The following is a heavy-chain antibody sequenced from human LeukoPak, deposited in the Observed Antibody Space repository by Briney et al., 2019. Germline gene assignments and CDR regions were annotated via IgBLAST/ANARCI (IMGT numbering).Heavy chain of an antibody. CDR2: INSDGSAT. CDR1: GFTFSSYW. Sequence: PGGSLRLSCAASGFTFSSYWMYWVRQVPGKGLVWVSRINSDGSATSYADSVKGRFTISRDNAKDTLYLQMNSLRVEDTAVYYCARMMGATAFDYWGQGTLVTVSS. D-gene: IGHD1-26*01. CDR3: ARMMGATAFDY. V-gene: IGHV3-74*01. J-gene: IGHJ4*02.